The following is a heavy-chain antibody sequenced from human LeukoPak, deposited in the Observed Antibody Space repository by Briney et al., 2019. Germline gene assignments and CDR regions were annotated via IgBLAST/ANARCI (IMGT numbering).Heavy chain of an antibody. Sequence: AGGSLRLSCAASGFTFSSYTMNWVRQAPWKGLEWVSYISSSSSTIYYADSVKGRFTISRDNAENSLYLQMNSLRAEDTAVYYCARDVRLKDYYDSSGYHDAFDIWGQGTMVTVSS. D-gene: IGHD3-22*01. V-gene: IGHV3-48*01. CDR1: GFTFSSYT. J-gene: IGHJ3*02. CDR2: ISSSSSTI. CDR3: ARDVRLKDYYDSSGYHDAFDI.